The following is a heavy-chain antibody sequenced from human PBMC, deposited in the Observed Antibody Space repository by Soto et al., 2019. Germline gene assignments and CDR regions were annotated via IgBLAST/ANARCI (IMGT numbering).Heavy chain of an antibody. D-gene: IGHD2-15*01. Sequence: SDTLSLTRAVCGGSISSGGYSWSWIRQPPGKGLEWIGYIYHSGSTYYNPSLKSRVTISVDRSKNQFSLKLSSVAAADTAVYYCARERERYCSGGSCQQGWFDPWGQGTLVTVSS. CDR2: IYHSGST. CDR1: GGSISSGGYS. J-gene: IGHJ5*02. CDR3: ARERERYCSGGSCQQGWFDP. V-gene: IGHV4-30-2*01.